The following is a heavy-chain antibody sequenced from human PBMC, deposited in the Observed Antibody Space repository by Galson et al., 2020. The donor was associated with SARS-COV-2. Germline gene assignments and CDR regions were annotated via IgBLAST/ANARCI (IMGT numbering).Heavy chain of an antibody. J-gene: IGHJ4*02. CDR1: GFTFSSYG. D-gene: IGHD4-17*01. V-gene: IGHV3-33*01. Sequence: TGGSLRLSCAASGFTFSSYGMHWVRQAPGKGLEWVAVIWYDGSNKYYADSVKGRFTISRDNSKNTLYLQMNSLRAEDTAVYYCAREDYGDYEPFDYWGQGTLVTVSS. CDR3: AREDYGDYEPFDY. CDR2: IWYDGSNK.